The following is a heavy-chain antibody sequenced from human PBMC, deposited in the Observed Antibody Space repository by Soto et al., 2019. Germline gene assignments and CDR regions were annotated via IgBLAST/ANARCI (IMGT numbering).Heavy chain of an antibody. J-gene: IGHJ6*02. D-gene: IGHD3-16*01. CDR2: TDYRSRLDS. V-gene: IGHV6-1*01. CDR1: GDTVPSNSVA. Sequence: PSQTLSLTCVGSGDTVPSNSVAWNWVRQSPSRGLEWLGRTDYRSRLDSDYAVSVRSRIDINADTSKNQVSLQLNAVTPEDTAVYYCARSEDDSDYYSYGMDVWGQGTTVTVSS. CDR3: ARSEDDSDYYSYGMDV.